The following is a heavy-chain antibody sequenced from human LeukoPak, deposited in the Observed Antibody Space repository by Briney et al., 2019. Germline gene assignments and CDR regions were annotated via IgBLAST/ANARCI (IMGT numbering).Heavy chain of an antibody. J-gene: IGHJ4*02. Sequence: ASVKVSCKASGYTFTSYYMHWVRQAPGQGLEWMGIINPSGGSTSYAQKFQGRVTMTKDTSISTAYMELGKLRSDDTAVYYCARVLVGATGTDYWGQGTLVTVSS. CDR2: INPSGGST. V-gene: IGHV1-46*01. CDR3: ARVLVGATGTDY. D-gene: IGHD1-26*01. CDR1: GYTFTSYY.